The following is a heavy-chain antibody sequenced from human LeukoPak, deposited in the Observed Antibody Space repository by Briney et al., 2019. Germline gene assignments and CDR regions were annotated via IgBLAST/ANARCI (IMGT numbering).Heavy chain of an antibody. J-gene: IGHJ6*02. CDR1: GYTFTGYY. V-gene: IGHV1-8*02. Sequence: ASVKVSCKASGYTFTGYYMHWVRQATGHGLEWMGWMNPNSGNTGYAQKFQGRVTMTRNTSISTAYMELSSLRSEDTAVYYCARRRGFYYYYGMDVWGQGTTVTVSS. CDR3: ARRRGFYYYYGMDV. CDR2: MNPNSGNT. D-gene: IGHD2-15*01.